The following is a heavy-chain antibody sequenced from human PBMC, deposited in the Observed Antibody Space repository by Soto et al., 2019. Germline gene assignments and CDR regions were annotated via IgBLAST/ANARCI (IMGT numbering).Heavy chain of an antibody. J-gene: IGHJ4*02. D-gene: IGHD2-21*02. V-gene: IGHV3-30*18. CDR1: GFTFSSYG. CDR3: AKAAQGVVTPGEFDY. CDR2: ISYDGSNK. Sequence: QVQLVESGGGVVQPGRSLRLSCAASGFTFSSYGMHWVRQAPGKGLEWVAVISYDGSNKYYADSVKGRFTISRDNSKNTLYLQMNSLRAEDTAVYYCAKAAQGVVTPGEFDYWGQGPLVTVSS.